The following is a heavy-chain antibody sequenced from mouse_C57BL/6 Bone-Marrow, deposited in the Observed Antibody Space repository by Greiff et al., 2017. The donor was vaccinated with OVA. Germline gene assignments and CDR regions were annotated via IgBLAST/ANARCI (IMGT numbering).Heavy chain of an antibody. J-gene: IGHJ4*01. CDR3: ATQVPYAMDY. CDR2: IDPSDSYT. V-gene: IGHV1-50*01. CDR1: GYTFTSYW. Sequence: VQLQQPGAELVKPGASVKLSCKASGYTFTSYWMQWVKRRPGQGLEWIGEIDPSDSYTNYNQKFKGKATLTVDTSSSTAYMQLSSLTSEDSAVYYCATQVPYAMDYWGQGTSVTVSS. D-gene: IGHD3-2*02.